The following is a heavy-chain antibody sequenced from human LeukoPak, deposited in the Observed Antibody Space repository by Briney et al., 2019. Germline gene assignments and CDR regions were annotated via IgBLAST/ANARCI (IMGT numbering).Heavy chain of an antibody. CDR1: GYTFTTYY. CDR3: DTYYYDSSGYYFDY. D-gene: IGHD3-22*01. V-gene: IGHV1-46*01. CDR2: INPSSGST. J-gene: IGHJ4*02. Sequence: GASVKVSCKASGYTFTTYYMHWVRQAPGQGLEWMGIINPSSGSTNYAQNFQGRLTMTRDTSTSTAYMELSSLRSEDTAVYYCDTYYYDSSGYYFDYWGQGTLVTVSS.